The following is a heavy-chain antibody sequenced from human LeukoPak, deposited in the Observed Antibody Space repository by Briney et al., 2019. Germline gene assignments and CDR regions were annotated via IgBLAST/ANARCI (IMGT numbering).Heavy chain of an antibody. J-gene: IGHJ6*03. CDR3: ARDGRVRGESDYYYYMDV. CDR2: IIPIFGTA. CDR1: GGTFSSYA. V-gene: IGHV1-69*13. D-gene: IGHD3-10*01. Sequence: ASVKVSCKASGGTFSSYAISWVRQAPGQGLEWMGGIIPIFGTANYAQKFQGRVTITADESTSTAYMELSSLRSEDTAVYYCARDGRVRGESDYYYYMDVWGKGTTVTISS.